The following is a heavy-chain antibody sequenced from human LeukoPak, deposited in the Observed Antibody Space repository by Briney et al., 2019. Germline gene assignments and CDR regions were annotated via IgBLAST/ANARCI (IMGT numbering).Heavy chain of an antibody. V-gene: IGHV4-59*01. D-gene: IGHD3-10*01. CDR1: GGSISSYY. J-gene: IGHJ3*02. CDR3: ARVGERGSGKAEYAFDI. CDR2: IYYSGST. Sequence: SETLSLTCTVSGGSISSYYWSWIRQPPGKGLEWIGYIYYSGSTNYNPSLKSRVTISVDTSKNQFSLKLSSVTAADTAVYYCARVGERGSGKAEYAFDIWGQGTMVTVSS.